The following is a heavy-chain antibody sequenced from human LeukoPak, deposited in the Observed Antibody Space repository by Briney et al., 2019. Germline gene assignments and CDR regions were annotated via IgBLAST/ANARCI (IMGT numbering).Heavy chain of an antibody. Sequence: GGSLRLSCAASGFTFSNYAMSWVRQTPGKGLEWVSGVNYSGTSPYYADSVKGRFTISRDNSKNTLYLQMDSLRVEDTAVYYCAKGPGGSGSSCPYFDSWGQGTLVTVSS. V-gene: IGHV3-23*01. J-gene: IGHJ4*02. CDR2: VNYSGTSP. CDR3: AKGPGGSGSSCPYFDS. CDR1: GFTFSNYA. D-gene: IGHD2-15*01.